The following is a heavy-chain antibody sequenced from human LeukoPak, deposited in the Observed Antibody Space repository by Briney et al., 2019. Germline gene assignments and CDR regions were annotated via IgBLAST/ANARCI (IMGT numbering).Heavy chain of an antibody. CDR3: AREAAGFGY. J-gene: IGHJ4*02. Sequence: SQTLSLTCALSGDSVSSNSAAWHWLRQTPSGGLEWLGRTYYRSKWYYDYAVSVKSRITINPDTSKNQFSLQVNSVTPEDTAMYYCAREAAGFGYWGQGTLVTVSS. V-gene: IGHV6-1*01. CDR2: TYYRSKWYY. D-gene: IGHD6-13*01. CDR1: GDSVSSNSAA.